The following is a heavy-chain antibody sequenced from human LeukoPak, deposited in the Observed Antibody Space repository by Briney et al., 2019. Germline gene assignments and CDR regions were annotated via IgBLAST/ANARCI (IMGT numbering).Heavy chain of an antibody. Sequence: APVKVSCKASGYTFTGYYMHWVRQAPGQGLEWMGRINPNSGGTNYAQKFQGRVTMTRDTSISTAYMELSRLRSDDTAVYYCARLNPKYCSGGSCPDYWGQGTLVTVSS. CDR1: GYTFTGYY. D-gene: IGHD2-15*01. J-gene: IGHJ4*02. V-gene: IGHV1-2*06. CDR2: INPNSGGT. CDR3: ARLNPKYCSGGSCPDY.